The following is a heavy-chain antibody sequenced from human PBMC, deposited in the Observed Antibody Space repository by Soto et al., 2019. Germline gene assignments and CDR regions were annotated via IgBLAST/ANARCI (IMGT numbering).Heavy chain of an antibody. J-gene: IGHJ3*02. CDR1: GGSISSYY. Sequence: SETLSLTCTVSGGSISSYYWSWIRQPPGKGLEWIGYIYYSGSTNYNPSLKSRVTISVDTSKNQFSLKLSSVTAADTAVYYCAGEGPDYGDYPLLRAFDIWGQGTMVTVSS. V-gene: IGHV4-59*12. CDR3: AGEGPDYGDYPLLRAFDI. CDR2: IYYSGST. D-gene: IGHD4-17*01.